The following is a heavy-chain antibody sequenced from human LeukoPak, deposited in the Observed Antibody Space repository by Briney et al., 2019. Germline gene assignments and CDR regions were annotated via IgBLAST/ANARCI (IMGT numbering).Heavy chain of an antibody. CDR1: GFTFSSYE. D-gene: IGHD6-19*01. Sequence: PGGSLRLSCAASGFTFSSYEMNWVRQAPGKGLEWVSYLSSSGSTIYYADSVKGRFTISRDNAKNSLYLQMNSLRAEDTAVYYCARAPWLSHFDYWGQGTLVTVSS. J-gene: IGHJ4*02. V-gene: IGHV3-48*03. CDR3: ARAPWLSHFDY. CDR2: LSSSGSTI.